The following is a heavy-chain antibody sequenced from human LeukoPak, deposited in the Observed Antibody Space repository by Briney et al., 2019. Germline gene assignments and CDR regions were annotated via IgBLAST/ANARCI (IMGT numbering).Heavy chain of an antibody. V-gene: IGHV3-33*03. J-gene: IGHJ3*02. CDR2: IWYDGSNK. CDR1: GFTFSSYG. CDR3: AKSCSPIHPRAQADAFDI. D-gene: IGHD6-13*01. Sequence: GGSLRLSCAASGFTFSSYGMHWVRQAPGKGLEWVAVIWYDGSNKYYADSVRGRFTISRDNSKNTLYLQMNSLRAEDTAVYYCAKSCSPIHPRAQADAFDIWGQGTMVTVSS.